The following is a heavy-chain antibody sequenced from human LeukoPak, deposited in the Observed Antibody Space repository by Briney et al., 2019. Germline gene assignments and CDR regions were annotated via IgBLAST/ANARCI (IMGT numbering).Heavy chain of an antibody. CDR2: ITGTSSII. D-gene: IGHD1-26*01. Sequence: GGSLRLSCTASGFAFGTYTMNWVRQAPGKGPEWLSYITGTSSIIYYADSVKGRFTVSRDNAQNSLYLQMNSLRAEDTAVYYCARDSPYSGSPHSDAFDIWGQGTMVTVSS. CDR3: ARDSPYSGSPHSDAFDI. V-gene: IGHV3-48*04. J-gene: IGHJ3*02. CDR1: GFAFGTYT.